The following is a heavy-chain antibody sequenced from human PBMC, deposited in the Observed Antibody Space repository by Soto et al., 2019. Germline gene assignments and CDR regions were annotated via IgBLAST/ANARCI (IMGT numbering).Heavy chain of an antibody. CDR3: AREPPLGTGDSPPFDY. CDR2: IWYDGSNK. Sequence: GGSLRLSCAASGFTFSSYGMHWVRQAPGKGLEWVAVIWYDGSNKYYADSVKGRFTISRDNSKNTLYLQMNSLRAEDTAVYYCAREPPLGTGDSPPFDYWGQGTLVTVSS. J-gene: IGHJ4*02. CDR1: GFTFSSYG. D-gene: IGHD7-27*01. V-gene: IGHV3-33*01.